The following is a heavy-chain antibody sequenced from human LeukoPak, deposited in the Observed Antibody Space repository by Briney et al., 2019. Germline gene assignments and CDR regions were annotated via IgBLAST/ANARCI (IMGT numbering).Heavy chain of an antibody. V-gene: IGHV3-23*01. Sequence: PGGSLRLSCAASGFTFRSYAMSWVRQAPGKGLEWVSAITGSGDSTYYIDSVKGRFTISRDNSKNTLYLQMNSLRAEDTAVYYCARDENRYFDWFHDYWGQGTLVTVSS. CDR2: ITGSGDST. J-gene: IGHJ4*02. CDR1: GFTFRSYA. D-gene: IGHD3-9*01. CDR3: ARDENRYFDWFHDY.